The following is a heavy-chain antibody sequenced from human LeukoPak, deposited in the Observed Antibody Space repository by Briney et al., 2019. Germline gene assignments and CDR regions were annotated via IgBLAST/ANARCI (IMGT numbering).Heavy chain of an antibody. J-gene: IGHJ6*03. Sequence: QPGGSLRLSCAASGFTFSSYGMHWVRQAPGKGLEWVANIKQDGSEKYYVDSVKGRFTISRDNAKNSLYLQMNSLRAEDTAVYYCARDRYYDILTGYYTRYYMDVWGKGTTVTVSS. CDR2: IKQDGSEK. CDR1: GFTFSSYG. CDR3: ARDRYYDILTGYYTRYYMDV. D-gene: IGHD3-9*01. V-gene: IGHV3-7*01.